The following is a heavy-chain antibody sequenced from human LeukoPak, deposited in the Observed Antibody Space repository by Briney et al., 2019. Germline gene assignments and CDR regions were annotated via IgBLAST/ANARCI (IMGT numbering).Heavy chain of an antibody. J-gene: IGHJ4*02. CDR2: ISSSGSTI. V-gene: IGHV3-48*03. CDR3: ARDSSVRGVMRY. D-gene: IGHD3-10*01. Sequence: PGGSLRLSCAASGFTFSSYEMNWVRQAPGKGLEWVSYISSSGSTIYYADSVKGRFTISRENAKNSLYLQMNSLRAEDTAVYYCARDSSVRGVMRYWGQGTLVTVSS. CDR1: GFTFSSYE.